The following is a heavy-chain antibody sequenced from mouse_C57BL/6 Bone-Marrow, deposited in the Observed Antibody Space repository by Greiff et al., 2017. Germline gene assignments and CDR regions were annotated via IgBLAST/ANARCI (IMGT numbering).Heavy chain of an antibody. Sequence: QVQLQQSGPELVKPGASVKISCKASGYTFTDYYINWVKQRPGQGLEWIGWIFPGSGSTYYNEKFKGKATLTVDKSSSTAYMLLSSLTSEDSAVYFCARPFIRELLRYGMDYWGQGTSVTVSS. CDR3: ARPFIRELLRYGMDY. CDR2: IFPGSGST. V-gene: IGHV1-75*01. J-gene: IGHJ4*01. CDR1: GYTFTDYY. D-gene: IGHD1-1*01.